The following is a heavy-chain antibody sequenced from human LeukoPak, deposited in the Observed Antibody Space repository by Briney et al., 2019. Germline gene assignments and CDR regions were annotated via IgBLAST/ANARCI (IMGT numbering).Heavy chain of an antibody. J-gene: IGHJ2*01. Sequence: SGGSLRLSCAASGFTFSSYGMHWVRQGPGKGLEWVAFIRYDGSNKYYADSVKGRFTISRDNSKNTLYLQMNSLRAEDTAVYYCARLPTIFGVVIQDWYFDLWGRGTLVTVSS. V-gene: IGHV3-30*02. CDR2: IRYDGSNK. D-gene: IGHD3-3*01. CDR3: ARLPTIFGVVIQDWYFDL. CDR1: GFTFSSYG.